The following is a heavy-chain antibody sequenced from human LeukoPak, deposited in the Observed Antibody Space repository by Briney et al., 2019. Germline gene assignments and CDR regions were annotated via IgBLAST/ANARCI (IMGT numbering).Heavy chain of an antibody. J-gene: IGHJ5*02. CDR3: ARGSGTYYYDSGGYLNWFDP. Sequence: SETLSLTCTVSGGSISSSGYYWGWIRQPPGKGLEWIGTVYYTGSTYYNPSLKSRVTISEDTSRNQFSLRLNSVTAADTAVYYCARGSGTYYYDSGGYLNWFDPWGQGILVTVSS. V-gene: IGHV4-39*01. CDR1: GGSISSSGYY. D-gene: IGHD3-22*01. CDR2: VYYTGST.